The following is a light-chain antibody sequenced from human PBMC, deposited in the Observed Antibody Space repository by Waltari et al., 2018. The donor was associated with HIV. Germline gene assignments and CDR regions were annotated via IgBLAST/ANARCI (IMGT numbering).Light chain of an antibody. CDR3: QQLNSYPIT. J-gene: IGKJ5*01. CDR2: AAA. V-gene: IGKV1-9*01. CDR1: QGISSY. Sequence: DILLTQSPSFLSASVGDRVTMTCRASQGISSYLSWYQQKTGKAPKLLSYAAATLQSGVPSRFSGSGSGTEFTLTISSLQPEDFATYYCQQLNSYPITFGQGTRLEIK.